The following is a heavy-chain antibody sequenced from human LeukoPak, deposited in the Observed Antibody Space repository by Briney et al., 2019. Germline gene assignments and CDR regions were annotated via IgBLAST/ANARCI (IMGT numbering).Heavy chain of an antibody. CDR3: ARSPLTQWLVNWFDP. D-gene: IGHD6-19*01. J-gene: IGHJ5*02. CDR1: GGSFSGYY. Sequence: PSETLSLTCAVYGGSFSGYYWSWVRQPPGKGLEWIGEINHSGSTNYNPSLKSRVTISVDTSKNQFSLKLSSVTAADTAVYYCARSPLTQWLVNWFDPWGQGTLVTVSS. CDR2: INHSGST. V-gene: IGHV4-34*01.